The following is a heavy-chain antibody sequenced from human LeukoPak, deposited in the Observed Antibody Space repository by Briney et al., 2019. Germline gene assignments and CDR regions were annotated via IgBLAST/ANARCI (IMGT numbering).Heavy chain of an antibody. J-gene: IGHJ4*02. CDR3: ARLVSTGWNRAWYFDH. Sequence: PSETLSLTCSVSGGSISSSSSYWGWIRQPPGKGLEWIGSIYYSGSSFDNPALKSRVTISVDTSKNQFSLKLSSVTAADTAVYYCARLVSTGWNRAWYFDHWGQGTLVTVSS. V-gene: IGHV4-39*07. CDR1: GGSISSSSSY. D-gene: IGHD6-19*01. CDR2: IYYSGSS.